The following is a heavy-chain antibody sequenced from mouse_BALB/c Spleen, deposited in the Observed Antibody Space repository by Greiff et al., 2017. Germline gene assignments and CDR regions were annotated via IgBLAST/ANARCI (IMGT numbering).Heavy chain of an antibody. CDR1: GYAFTNYL. V-gene: IGHV1-54*01. D-gene: IGHD2-10*02. CDR3: ARSEYGNYAY. CDR2: INPGSGGT. J-gene: IGHJ2*01. Sequence: QVQLKQSGAELVRPGTSVKVSCKASGYAFTNYLIEWVKQRPGQGLEWIGVINPGSGGTNYNEKFKGKATLTADKSSSTAYMQLSSLTSDDSAVYFCARSEYGNYAYWGQGTTLTVSS.